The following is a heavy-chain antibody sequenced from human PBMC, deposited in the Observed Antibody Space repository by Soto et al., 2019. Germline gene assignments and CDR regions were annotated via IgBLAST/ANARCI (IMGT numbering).Heavy chain of an antibody. CDR3: NTDLYTPWALGYGSGGSCLVP. J-gene: IGHJ5*02. D-gene: IGHD2-15*01. V-gene: IGHV3-15*01. CDR1: GFTFSNAW. CDR2: IKSKTDGGTT. Sequence: GGSLRLSCAASGFTFSNAWMSWVRQAPGKGLEWVGRIKSKTDGGTTDYAAPVKGRFTISRDDSKNTLYLQMNSLKTEDTAVYYCNTDLYTPWALGYGSGGSCLVPWGQGTLVTVSS.